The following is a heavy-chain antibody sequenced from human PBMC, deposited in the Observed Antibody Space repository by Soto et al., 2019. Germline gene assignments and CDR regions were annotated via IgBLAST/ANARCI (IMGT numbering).Heavy chain of an antibody. CDR3: AKDLEYSGSYNDAFDI. Sequence: GWSLRLSCASSVFTFISYAMSWVRQAPGKGLEWVSAISGSGGSTYYADSAKGRFTISRDNSKNTLYLQMNSLRAEDTAVYYCAKDLEYSGSYNDAFDIWGQGTMVTVSS. D-gene: IGHD1-26*01. CDR2: ISGSGGST. CDR1: VFTFISYA. V-gene: IGHV3-23*01. J-gene: IGHJ3*02.